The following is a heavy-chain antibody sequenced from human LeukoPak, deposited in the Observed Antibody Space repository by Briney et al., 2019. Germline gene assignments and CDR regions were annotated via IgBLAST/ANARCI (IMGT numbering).Heavy chain of an antibody. CDR2: IRSSGRVI. J-gene: IGHJ4*02. V-gene: IGHV3-48*02. Sequence: QPGGSLRLSCAASGFSFSSYSMNWVRQTPGKGLEWVAYIRSSGRVIYYADSVRGRFTISRDDAKNSLYLQMNSLRDDDSAVYYCVRDPDALDFWGQGTPVTVSS. CDR1: GFSFSSYS. CDR3: VRDPDALDF.